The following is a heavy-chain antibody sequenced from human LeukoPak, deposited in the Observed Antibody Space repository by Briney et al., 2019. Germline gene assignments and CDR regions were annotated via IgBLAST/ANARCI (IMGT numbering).Heavy chain of an antibody. CDR3: ARGAKVGTTTLEIFDI. J-gene: IGHJ3*02. Sequence: GGSLRLSCAASGFSFSSYEMNWVRQAPGKGLEWLSFISSSGSARYYAVSVNGRFTIDRDNAKNSLFLQTNSLRAEDTAVYYCARGAKVGTTTLEIFDIWGQGTVVTVSS. CDR2: ISSSGSAR. V-gene: IGHV3-48*03. D-gene: IGHD1-26*01. CDR1: GFSFSSYE.